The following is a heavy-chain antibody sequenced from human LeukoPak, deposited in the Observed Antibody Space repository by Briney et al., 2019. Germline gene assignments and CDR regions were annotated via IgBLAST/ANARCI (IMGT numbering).Heavy chain of an antibody. CDR1: GFTFSSYN. CDR2: ISSDTSYI. V-gene: IGHV3-21*01. D-gene: IGHD4-17*01. Sequence: GGSLRLSCAASGFTFSSYNMNWVRQAPGKGLEWVSLISSDTSYIHYADSVKGRFTISRDNAKNSAFLQMNSLRAEDTAVYYCARDTSTVTNREFDYWGQGTLVTVSS. J-gene: IGHJ4*02. CDR3: ARDTSTVTNREFDY.